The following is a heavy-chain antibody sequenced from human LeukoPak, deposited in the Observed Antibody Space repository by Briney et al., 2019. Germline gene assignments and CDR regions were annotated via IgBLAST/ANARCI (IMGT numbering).Heavy chain of an antibody. CDR1: GFTSSSYA. CDR2: VSGSGDRM. Sequence: GGSLRLSCAASGFTSSSYALNWVRQAPGKGLEWVATVSGSGDRMYHADSVKGRFTISRDNSKNTIYLQMNSLRAEDTALYYCAKAAAAPGFDFWGQGTLVTVSS. D-gene: IGHD6-13*01. CDR3: AKAAAAPGFDF. V-gene: IGHV3-23*01. J-gene: IGHJ4*02.